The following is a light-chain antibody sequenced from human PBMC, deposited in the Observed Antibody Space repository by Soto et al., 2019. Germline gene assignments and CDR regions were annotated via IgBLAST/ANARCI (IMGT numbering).Light chain of an antibody. CDR1: SSDVGGYNY. CDR3: SSYTSSSTPYV. Sequence: QSVLTQPASVSGSPGQSITISCTGTSSDVGGYNYVSWYQQHPVKAPKLMIYDVTNRPSGVSDRFSGSKSGNTASLTISGLQAEDEADYCCSSYTSSSTPYVFGTGTKVTVL. V-gene: IGLV2-14*01. J-gene: IGLJ1*01. CDR2: DVT.